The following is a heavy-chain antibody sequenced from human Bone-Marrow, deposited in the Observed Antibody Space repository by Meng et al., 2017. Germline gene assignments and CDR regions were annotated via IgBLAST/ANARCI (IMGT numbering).Heavy chain of an antibody. D-gene: IGHD3-10*01. Sequence: ETLSLTCAASGFTVSSNSMSWVRQAPGKGLEGVSVIYSGGSTYYADSVKGRFTISRHKSKNTLYLQMTSLRAEDTAVYYCARGGFQVNGLLWFGELWYYFDDWGQGTLVTVSS. V-gene: IGHV3-53*04. CDR3: ARGGFQVNGLLWFGELWYYFDD. J-gene: IGHJ4*02. CDR2: IYSGGST. CDR1: GFTVSSNS.